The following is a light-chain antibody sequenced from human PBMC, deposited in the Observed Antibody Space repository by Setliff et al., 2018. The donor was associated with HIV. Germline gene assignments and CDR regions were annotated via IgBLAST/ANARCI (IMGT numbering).Light chain of an antibody. J-gene: IGLJ1*01. Sequence: QSVLTQPASVSGSPGQSITISCTGTSSDVGGYDYVSWYQQHPGKAPKLMIYEVTKRPSGVPDRFSGSKSGNTASLTVSGLQADDEADYYCSSKTGTPTYVFGSGTKVTVL. CDR3: SSKTGTPTYV. V-gene: IGLV2-8*01. CDR1: SSDVGGYDY. CDR2: EVT.